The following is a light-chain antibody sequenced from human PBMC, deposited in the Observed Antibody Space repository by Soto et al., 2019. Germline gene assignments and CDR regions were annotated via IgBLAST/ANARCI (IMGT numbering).Light chain of an antibody. J-gene: IGKJ3*01. V-gene: IGKV3-20*01. Sequence: EIVLTQSPGTLSLSPGETATVSCRATESLITKALAWYQQKPGQAPRLLIYGAFTRDAAIPDRFNGSGSGTDIALTTSRLEIEDSAVYYCQQYGVSPLTFGLGTKVEIK. CDR1: ESLITKA. CDR2: GAF. CDR3: QQYGVSPLT.